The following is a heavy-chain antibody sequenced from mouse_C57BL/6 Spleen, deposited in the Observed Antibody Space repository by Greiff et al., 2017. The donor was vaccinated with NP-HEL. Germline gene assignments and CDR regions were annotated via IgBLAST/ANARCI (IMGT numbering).Heavy chain of an antibody. CDR1: GYTFTSYW. J-gene: IGHJ1*03. Sequence: VQLQQPGAELVNPGASVKLSCKASGYTFTSYWMHWVKQRPGQGLEWIGMIHPNSGSTNYNEKFKSKATLTVDKSSSTAYMQLSSLTSEDSAVYYCARSHYGSSSFYWYFDVWGTGTTVTVSS. V-gene: IGHV1-64*01. CDR3: ARSHYGSSSFYWYFDV. CDR2: IHPNSGST. D-gene: IGHD1-1*01.